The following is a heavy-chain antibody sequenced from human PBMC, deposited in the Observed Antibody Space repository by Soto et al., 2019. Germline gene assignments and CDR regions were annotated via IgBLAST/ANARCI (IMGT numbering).Heavy chain of an antibody. V-gene: IGHV1-46*01. CDR3: ARDGSSWVYTQH. CDR1: GYTFTSYY. Sequence: ASVKVSCKASGYTFTSYYMHWVRQAPGQGLEGMGIINPSGGSTSYAQKFQGRVTMTRDTSTSTVYMELRGLRSEDTAVYYCARDGSSWVYTQHWGQGTLVTVSS. J-gene: IGHJ1*01. D-gene: IGHD6-6*01. CDR2: INPSGGST.